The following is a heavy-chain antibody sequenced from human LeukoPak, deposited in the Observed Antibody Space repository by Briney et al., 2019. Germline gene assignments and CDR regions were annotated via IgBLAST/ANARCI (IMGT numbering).Heavy chain of an antibody. V-gene: IGHV1-69*13. CDR3: ARLDYGDYVDLNWLDP. Sequence: ASVKVSCKASGGTFSSYAISWVRQAPGQGLEWMGGIIPIFGTANYAQKFQGRVTITADESTSTAYMELSSLRSEDTAVYYCARLDYGDYVDLNWLDPWGQGTLVTVSS. J-gene: IGHJ5*02. CDR1: GGTFSSYA. D-gene: IGHD4-17*01. CDR2: IIPIFGTA.